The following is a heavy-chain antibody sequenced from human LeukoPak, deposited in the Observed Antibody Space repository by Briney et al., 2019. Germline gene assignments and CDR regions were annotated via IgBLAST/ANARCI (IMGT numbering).Heavy chain of an antibody. J-gene: IGHJ5*02. CDR2: IYYSGST. D-gene: IGHD3-3*01. V-gene: IGHV4-59*08. CDR1: GGSISSYY. CDR3: ARGLRDFWSGYWFDP. Sequence: PSETLSLTCTVSGGSISSYYWSWIRQPPGKGLEWIGYIYYSGSTNYNPSLKSRVIISVDTSKNQFSLKLSSVTAADTAVYYCARGLRDFWSGYWFDPWGQGTLVTVSS.